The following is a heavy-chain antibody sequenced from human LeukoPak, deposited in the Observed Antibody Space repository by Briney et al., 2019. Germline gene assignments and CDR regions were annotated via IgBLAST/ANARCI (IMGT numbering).Heavy chain of an antibody. CDR3: ARVQWELRGVGSYFEY. J-gene: IGHJ4*02. Sequence: GGSLRLSCAASGFTSSTYSMNWVRQAPGKGLEWVANIKQDGSGKYYVDSVKGRFTMSRDNAKNSLYLQMNSLRAEDTAVYYCARVQWELRGVGSYFEYWGQGALVTVSS. D-gene: IGHD1-26*01. CDR2: IKQDGSGK. CDR1: GFTSSTYS. V-gene: IGHV3-7*01.